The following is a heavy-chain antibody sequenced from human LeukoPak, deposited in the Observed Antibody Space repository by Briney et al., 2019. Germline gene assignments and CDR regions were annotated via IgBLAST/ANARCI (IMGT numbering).Heavy chain of an antibody. CDR2: IIPIFGTA. CDR1: GGTFSSYA. D-gene: IGHD3-9*01. J-gene: IGHJ4*02. CDR3: ARNYDILTGYFGY. V-gene: IGHV1-69*13. Sequence: ASVKVSCKASGGTFSSYAISWVRQAPGQGLEWMGGIIPIFGTANYAQKFQGRVTITADESTSTAYMELSSLRSEDTAVYYCARNYDILTGYFGYWGQGTLVTVSS.